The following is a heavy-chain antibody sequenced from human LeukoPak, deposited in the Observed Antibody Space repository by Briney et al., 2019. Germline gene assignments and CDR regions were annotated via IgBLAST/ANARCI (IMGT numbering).Heavy chain of an antibody. CDR3: ARDEGAYYMDV. Sequence: GGSLRLSCAASGFSFNDYALHWVRQAPGKGLEWVATISYGGSNKEYADSVNGRFTISRDNSKNTLSLQMNSLRPDDTAIYYCARDEGAYYMDVWGEGTTVTVSS. D-gene: IGHD1-26*01. V-gene: IGHV3-30*04. CDR2: ISYGGSNK. CDR1: GFSFNDYA. J-gene: IGHJ6*03.